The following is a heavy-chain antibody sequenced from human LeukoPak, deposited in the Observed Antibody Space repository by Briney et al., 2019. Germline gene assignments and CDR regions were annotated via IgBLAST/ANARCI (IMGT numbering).Heavy chain of an antibody. CDR3: ARVPYGSGTYYFDY. D-gene: IGHD3-10*01. V-gene: IGHV4-30-4*01. CDR2: ISYSGTP. J-gene: IGHJ4*02. CDR1: GGSINSGDSN. Sequence: SQTLSLTCTVSGGSINSGDSNWSWIRQPPGKSLEWIGYISYSGTPYYNPSLRGRVAISGDTSDNQFFLRLGSVTAADTAVYYCARVPYGSGTYYFDYWGQGILVTVSS.